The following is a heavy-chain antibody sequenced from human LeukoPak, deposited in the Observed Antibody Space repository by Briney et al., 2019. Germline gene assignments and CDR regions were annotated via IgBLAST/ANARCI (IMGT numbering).Heavy chain of an antibody. CDR3: ARHRGLPAANDY. CDR1: SGSFSGYD. D-gene: IGHD2-2*01. Sequence: SETLSLTCAVYSGSFSGYDWSWIRQPPGKGLEWIGEINHSGSTTYNPSLKSRVTISVDTSKNQFSLKVSSVTAADTAVYYCARHRGLPAANDYWGQGTLVTVSS. CDR2: INHSGST. V-gene: IGHV4-34*01. J-gene: IGHJ4*02.